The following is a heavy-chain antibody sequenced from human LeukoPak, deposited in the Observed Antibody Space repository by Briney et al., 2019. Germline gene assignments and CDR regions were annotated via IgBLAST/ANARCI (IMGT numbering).Heavy chain of an antibody. J-gene: IGHJ6*03. Sequence: PSETLSLTCTVSGYSISSGYYWGWIRQPPGKGLEWIGSIYHSGSTYYNPSLKSRVTISVDTSKNQFSLKLSSVTAADTAVYYCARALFHPGYYYYMDVWGKGTTVTVSS. V-gene: IGHV4-38-2*02. CDR3: ARALFHPGYYYYMDV. D-gene: IGHD2/OR15-2a*01. CDR2: IYHSGST. CDR1: GYSISSGYY.